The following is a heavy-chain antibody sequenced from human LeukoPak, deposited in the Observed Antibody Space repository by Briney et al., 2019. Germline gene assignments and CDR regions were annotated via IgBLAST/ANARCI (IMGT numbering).Heavy chain of an antibody. Sequence: GGSLRLSCAVSGFTFSSSWMHWVRQAPGKGLVWVSRINSDGSGTIYADSVKGRFTISRDNAKNTLLLQMNSLRAEDTAVYYCARVYGGYGDYYFDYWGQGTLVTVSS. CDR2: INSDGSGT. CDR3: ARVYGGYGDYYFDY. V-gene: IGHV3-74*01. CDR1: GFTFSSSW. D-gene: IGHD4-17*01. J-gene: IGHJ4*02.